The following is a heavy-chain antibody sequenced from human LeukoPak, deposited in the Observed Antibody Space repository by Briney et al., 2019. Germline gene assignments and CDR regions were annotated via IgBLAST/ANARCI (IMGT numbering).Heavy chain of an antibody. CDR2: INSNSGGT. J-gene: IGHJ4*02. CDR1: GYTFTGYY. D-gene: IGHD3-9*01. CDR3: ARSPHILTGENFDY. V-gene: IGHV1-2*02. Sequence: ASVKVSCKASGYTFTGYYMHWVRQAPGQRLEGMGWINSNSGGTNYAQKFQGRVTMTRDTSISTAYMELSRLRSDDTAVYYCARSPHILTGENFDYWGQGTLVTVSS.